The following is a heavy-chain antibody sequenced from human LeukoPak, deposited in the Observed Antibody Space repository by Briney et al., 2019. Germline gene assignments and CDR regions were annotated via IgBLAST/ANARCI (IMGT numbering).Heavy chain of an antibody. J-gene: IGHJ4*02. V-gene: IGHV3-48*01. CDR3: ARGAYYYED. D-gene: IGHD3-22*01. CDR1: GFTFSIHS. Sequence: GGSLRLSCAASGFTFSIHSMNWVRQAPGKGLEWVAYISSSSSTIYYADSVKGRSTISRDTAKNSLYLQMSSLRAEDTAVYYCARGAYYYEDWGQGTLVTVSS. CDR2: ISSSSSTI.